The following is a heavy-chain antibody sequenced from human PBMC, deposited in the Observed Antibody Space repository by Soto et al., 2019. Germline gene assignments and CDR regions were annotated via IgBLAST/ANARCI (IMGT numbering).Heavy chain of an antibody. CDR1: GYTLTELS. Sequence: ASVKVSCKVSGYTLTELSMHWVRQAPGKGLEWMGGFDPEDGETIYAQKFQGRVTMTEDTSTDTAYMELSSLRSEDTAVYYCGTGVSVEVATITANYYYGMDVWGQGTTVTVSS. J-gene: IGHJ6*02. CDR2: FDPEDGET. CDR3: GTGVSVEVATITANYYYGMDV. D-gene: IGHD5-12*01. V-gene: IGHV1-24*01.